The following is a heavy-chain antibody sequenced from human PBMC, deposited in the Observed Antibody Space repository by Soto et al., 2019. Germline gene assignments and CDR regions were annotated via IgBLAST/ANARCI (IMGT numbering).Heavy chain of an antibody. Sequence: GGSLRLSCAASGFTFSSYSMNWVRQAPGKGLEWVSSISSSSSYIYCADSVKGRFTISRDNAKNSLYLQMNSLRAEDTAVYYCARGPYQFIVLSWFDPWGQGTLVTVSS. V-gene: IGHV3-21*01. CDR1: GFTFSSYS. CDR3: ARGPYQFIVLSWFDP. D-gene: IGHD2-8*01. CDR2: ISSSSSYI. J-gene: IGHJ5*02.